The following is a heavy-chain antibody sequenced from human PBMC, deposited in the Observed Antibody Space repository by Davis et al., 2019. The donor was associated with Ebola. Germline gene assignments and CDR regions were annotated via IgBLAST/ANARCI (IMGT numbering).Heavy chain of an antibody. CDR3: ARHLSWANGMDV. Sequence: GESLKISCKGSGYSFTSYWIAWVRQMPGEGLEWMGIINPVDSDTRYSPSFRGQVIISVDKSISTAYLEWSSLKASDTAMYYCARHLSWANGMDVWGRGTTVAVSS. CDR1: GYSFTSYW. J-gene: IGHJ6*02. CDR2: INPVDSDT. V-gene: IGHV5-51*01. D-gene: IGHD3-16*01.